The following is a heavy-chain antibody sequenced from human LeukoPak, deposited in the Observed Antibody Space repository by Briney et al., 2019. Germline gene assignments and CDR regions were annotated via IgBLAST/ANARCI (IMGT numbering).Heavy chain of an antibody. Sequence: ASVKVSCKGSGYPFTGYYAHWVRQAPGQGLEWLGWINPNSGDTHCAQKFQDRVTMTRDTSIYTAYMELNRLKSDDTAVYYCARETLPYGDFEYWGQGTLVTVSS. D-gene: IGHD4-17*01. CDR3: ARETLPYGDFEY. J-gene: IGHJ4*02. CDR1: GYPFTGYY. CDR2: INPNSGDT. V-gene: IGHV1-2*02.